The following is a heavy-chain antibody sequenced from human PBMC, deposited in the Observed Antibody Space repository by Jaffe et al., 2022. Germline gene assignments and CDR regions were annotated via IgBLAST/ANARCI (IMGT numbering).Heavy chain of an antibody. CDR3: ARGRFVYGDYAFDTSGY. CDR1: GFTFSSYG. Sequence: QVQLVESGGGVVQPGGSLRLSCAASGFTFSSYGMHWVRQAPGKGLEWVAFIRYDGSNKYYADSVKGRFTISRDNSKNTLYLQMNSLRAEDTAVHYCARGRFVYGDYAFDTSGYWGQGTLVTVSS. D-gene: IGHD4-17*01. J-gene: IGHJ4*02. CDR2: IRYDGSNK. V-gene: IGHV3-30*02.